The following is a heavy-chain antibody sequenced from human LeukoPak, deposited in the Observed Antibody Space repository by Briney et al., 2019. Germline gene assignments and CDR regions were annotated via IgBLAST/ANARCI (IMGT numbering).Heavy chain of an antibody. V-gene: IGHV1-58*02. CDR2: IVVGSVNT. CDR3: ATHSSSWYDHDAFDI. CDR1: GFTFTSSA. D-gene: IGHD6-13*01. J-gene: IGHJ3*02. Sequence: SVKASCKASGFTFTSSAMQWVRQARGQRLEWIGWIVVGSVNTNYAPKFQERLTITRDMSTSTAYMELSSLRSEDTAVYYCATHSSSWYDHDAFDIWGQGTMVTVSS.